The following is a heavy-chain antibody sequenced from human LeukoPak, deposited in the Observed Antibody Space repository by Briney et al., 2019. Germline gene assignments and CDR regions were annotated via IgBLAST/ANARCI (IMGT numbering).Heavy chain of an antibody. J-gene: IGHJ5*02. CDR2: INHSGST. Sequence: TSETLSLTCAVYGGSFSGYYWSWIRQPPGKGLEWIGEINHSGSTNYNPSLKSRVTISGDTSKNQFSLKLSSVTAADTAVYYCARGPDSGSYYAWFDPWGQGTLVTVSS. D-gene: IGHD1-26*01. V-gene: IGHV4-34*01. CDR3: ARGPDSGSYYAWFDP. CDR1: GGSFSGYY.